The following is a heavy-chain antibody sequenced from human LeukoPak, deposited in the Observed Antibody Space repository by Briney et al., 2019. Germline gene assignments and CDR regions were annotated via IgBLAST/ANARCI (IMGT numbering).Heavy chain of an antibody. CDR3: ARDPSIRFWGATTGGWFDP. CDR1: DGSFSGYY. V-gene: IGHV4-34*01. J-gene: IGHJ5*02. D-gene: IGHD1-26*01. CDR2: INHSGST. Sequence: PSETLSLTCAVYDGSFSGYYWSWIRQPPGKGLEWIGEINHSGSTNYNPSLKSRVTISVDTSKNQFSLKLSSVTAADTAVYYCARDPSIRFWGATTGGWFDPWGQGTLVTVSS.